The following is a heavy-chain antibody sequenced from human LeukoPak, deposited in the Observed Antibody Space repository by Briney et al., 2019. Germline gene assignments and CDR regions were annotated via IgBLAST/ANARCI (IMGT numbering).Heavy chain of an antibody. CDR3: ASSRYYDYVWGSYRYTPYYYMDV. Sequence: ASVKVSCKASGGTFSSYAINWVRQAPGQGLEWMGGIIPIFGTANYAQKFQGRVTITADESTSTAYMELSSLRSEDTAVYYCASSRYYDYVWGSYRYTPYYYMDVWGKGTTVTISS. CDR1: GGTFSSYA. CDR2: IIPIFGTA. V-gene: IGHV1-69*13. D-gene: IGHD3-16*02. J-gene: IGHJ6*03.